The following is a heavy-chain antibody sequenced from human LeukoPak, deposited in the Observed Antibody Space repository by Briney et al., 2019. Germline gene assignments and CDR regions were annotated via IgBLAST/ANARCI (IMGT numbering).Heavy chain of an antibody. D-gene: IGHD3-9*01. CDR3: ASDKLNWFDP. V-gene: IGHV5-10-1*01. Sequence: PGESLKISCKGSGYIFTSYWISWVRQMPGKGLEWMGRIDPSDSYTNYSPSFQGHVTISADKSISTAYLQWSSLKASDTAMYYCASDKLNWFDPWGQGTLVTVSS. CDR2: IDPSDSYT. J-gene: IGHJ5*02. CDR1: GYIFTSYW.